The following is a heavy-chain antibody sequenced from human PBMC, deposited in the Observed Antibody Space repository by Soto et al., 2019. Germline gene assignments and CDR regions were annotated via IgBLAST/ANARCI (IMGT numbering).Heavy chain of an antibody. V-gene: IGHV4-39*01. CDR2: IYYSGST. D-gene: IGHD4-17*01. CDR1: GGSISSSSYY. J-gene: IGHJ5*02. CDR3: ARHKGTTVPEDWFDP. Sequence: PSETLSLTCTVSGGSISSSSYYWGWIRQPPGKGLEWIGSIYYSGSTYYNPSLKSRVTISVDTSKNQFSLKLSSVTAADTAVYYCARHKGTTVPEDWFDPWGQGTLVTVSS.